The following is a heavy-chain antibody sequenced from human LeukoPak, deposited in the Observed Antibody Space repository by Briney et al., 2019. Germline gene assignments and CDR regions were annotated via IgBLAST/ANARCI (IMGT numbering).Heavy chain of an antibody. V-gene: IGHV3-7*04. Sequence: GGSLRLSCVASGFDLRHFYMSWVRQAAGKGLEWVADIRPDGSDIYKVDSVRGRFTNSKDNTKNSLFLQMNRQKDEDTAVYYCARDGSGTDFSLDYWGPGTPVTVSS. CDR1: GFDLRHFY. J-gene: IGHJ4*02. CDR3: ARDGSGTDFSLDY. D-gene: IGHD3-10*01. CDR2: IRPDGSDI.